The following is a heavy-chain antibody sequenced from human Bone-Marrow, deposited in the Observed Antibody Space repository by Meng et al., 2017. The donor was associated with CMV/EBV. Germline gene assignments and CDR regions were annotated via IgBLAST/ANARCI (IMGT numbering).Heavy chain of an antibody. CDR3: GRNRVDF. Sequence: GESLKISCAASGFTVNSNYLNWVRQAPGKGLEWVSVIYTDGSTFYVDSVKGRFTISRDNAKNSLFLQMNSLRVDDTAVYYCGRNRVDFWGQGILVTVSS. CDR1: GFTVNSNY. V-gene: IGHV3-66*01. CDR2: IYTDGST. J-gene: IGHJ4*02. D-gene: IGHD1-14*01.